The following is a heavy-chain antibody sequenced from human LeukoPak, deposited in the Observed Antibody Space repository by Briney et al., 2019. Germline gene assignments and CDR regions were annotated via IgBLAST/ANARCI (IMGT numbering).Heavy chain of an antibody. J-gene: IGHJ5*02. V-gene: IGHV3-21*01. CDR2: ISSSSSYI. CDR3: ARVRVYYASAENWFDP. Sequence: GGSLRLSCAASGFTFSSYSMNWVRQAPGKGLEWVSSISSSSSYINYADSVRGRFTISRDNAKNSLYLQMNSLRAEDTAVYYCARVRVYYASAENWFDPWGQGTLVTVSS. CDR1: GFTFSSYS. D-gene: IGHD3-10*01.